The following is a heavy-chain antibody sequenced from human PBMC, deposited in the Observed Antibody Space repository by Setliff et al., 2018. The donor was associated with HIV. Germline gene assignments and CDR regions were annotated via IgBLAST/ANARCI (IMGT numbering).Heavy chain of an antibody. CDR2: IYYSGNT. V-gene: IGHV4-59*08. CDR3: ARSLVPSGYYYGRHAFDI. CDR1: GGSIRGHY. D-gene: IGHD3-22*01. Sequence: SSETLSLTCTVSGGSIRGHYWSWIRQSPGKGLEWIGNIYYSGNTNYNPSFKSRVTISVDTSKNQFSLRVNSVTAADTAVYYCARSLVPSGYYYGRHAFDIWGQGTKVTVSS. J-gene: IGHJ3*02.